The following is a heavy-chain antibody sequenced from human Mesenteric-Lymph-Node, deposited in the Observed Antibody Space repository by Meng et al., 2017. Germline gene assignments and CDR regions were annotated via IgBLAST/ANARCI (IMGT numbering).Heavy chain of an antibody. CDR1: GFTFSNYW. CDR2: IWSDGSKI. Sequence: GESLKISCAASGFTFSNYWMTWVRQAPGKGLEWVAVIWSDGSKIDYAESVKGRFTISRDNSRNTVNLQMNSLRVEDTAVYYCARDLTRGNDAAGYWGQGTLVTVSS. V-gene: IGHV3-33*08. CDR3: ARDLTRGNDAAGY. D-gene: IGHD1-1*01. J-gene: IGHJ4*02.